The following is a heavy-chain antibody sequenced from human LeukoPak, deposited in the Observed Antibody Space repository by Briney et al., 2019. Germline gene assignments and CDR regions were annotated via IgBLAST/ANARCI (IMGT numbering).Heavy chain of an antibody. Sequence: TGGSLRLSCAASGFTFSSYSMNWVRQAPGKGLEWVSAISGSGGSTYYADSVKGRFTISRDNSKNTLYLQMNSLRAEDTAVYYCAKVPPMVRTYYFDYWGQGTLVTVSS. CDR1: GFTFSSYS. V-gene: IGHV3-23*01. CDR2: ISGSGGST. D-gene: IGHD3-10*01. CDR3: AKVPPMVRTYYFDY. J-gene: IGHJ4*02.